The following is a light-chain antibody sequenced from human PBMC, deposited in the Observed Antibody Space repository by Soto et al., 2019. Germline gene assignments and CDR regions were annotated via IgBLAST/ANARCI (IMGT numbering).Light chain of an antibody. CDR2: DAF. CDR3: QQRIKWPIT. J-gene: IGKJ5*01. Sequence: EIVLTQSPGTLPLSPGERGTLSCMASQSVATYVAWYQQRPGQAPRLLIYDAFNRATGTPARFSGSGSGTDFTLTISSLEPADSAVYYCQQRIKWPITFGQGTRLEI. V-gene: IGKV3-11*01. CDR1: QSVATY.